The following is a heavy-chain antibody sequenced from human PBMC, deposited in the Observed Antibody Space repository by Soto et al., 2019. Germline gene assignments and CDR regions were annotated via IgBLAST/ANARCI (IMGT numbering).Heavy chain of an antibody. CDR2: TYYRSKRYN. CDR3: ARGEQYSGRIFDY. Sequence: QVQLQQSGPGLVKPSQTLSVTCGISGDSVSSNSAAWNWLRQSPSRGLEWLGRTYYRSKRYNGYAVSVESRITINPDTSKNPFSLQLNFVTPEDTAVYFCARGEQYSGRIFDYWGQGTLVTVSS. V-gene: IGHV6-1*01. CDR1: GDSVSSNSAA. J-gene: IGHJ4*02. D-gene: IGHD1-26*01.